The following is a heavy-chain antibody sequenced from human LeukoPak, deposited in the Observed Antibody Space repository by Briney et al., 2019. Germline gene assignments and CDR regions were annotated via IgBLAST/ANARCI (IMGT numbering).Heavy chain of an antibody. CDR1: GGTFSSYA. CDR3: ASNAHYSSGYYFLDY. CDR2: IIPIFGTA. Sequence: ASVKVSCKASGGTFSSYAISWVRQAPGQGLEWMGGIIPIFGTANYAQKFQGRVTMTRDTSISTAYMELSRLRSDDTAVYYCASNAHYSSGYYFLDYWGQGTLVTVSS. J-gene: IGHJ4*02. V-gene: IGHV1-69*05. D-gene: IGHD3-22*01.